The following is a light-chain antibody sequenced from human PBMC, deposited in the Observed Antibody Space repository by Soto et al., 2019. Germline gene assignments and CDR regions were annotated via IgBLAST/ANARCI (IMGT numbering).Light chain of an antibody. V-gene: IGKV2-28*01. Sequence: DIVMTQSPLSLPVTPGEPASISCRSSQSLLHSNGYNYLDWYLQKPGQSPQLLIYLGSNRASGVPDRFSGSGSGTDFTLKISRLECEDVGVYYCMQALQTPRTFGPGTKVDNK. J-gene: IGKJ3*01. CDR3: MQALQTPRT. CDR1: QSLLHSNGYNY. CDR2: LGS.